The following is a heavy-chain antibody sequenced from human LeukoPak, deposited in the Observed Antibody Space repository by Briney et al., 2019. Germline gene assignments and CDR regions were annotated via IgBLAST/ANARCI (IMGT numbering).Heavy chain of an antibody. V-gene: IGHV3-64*01. J-gene: IGHJ4*02. Sequence: PGGSLRLSCAASGFTFSSYAMHWVRQAPGKGLEYVSAISSNGGSTHYANSVKGRFTISRDNSENTLYLQMSGLRAEDTAIYYCAKGTGDTAYCFDFWGQGVLVTVSS. CDR1: GFTFSSYA. CDR3: AKGTGDTAYCFDF. D-gene: IGHD7-27*01. CDR2: ISSNGGST.